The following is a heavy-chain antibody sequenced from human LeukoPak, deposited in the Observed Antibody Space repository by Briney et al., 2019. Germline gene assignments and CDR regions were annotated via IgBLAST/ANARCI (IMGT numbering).Heavy chain of an antibody. Sequence: SVKVSCKASGGTFSSYAISWVRQAPGQGLELMGRIIPILGIANYAQKFQGRVTITADKSTSTAYMELSSLRSEDTAVYYCARDPYYYDSSGSHPHYYGMDVWGQGTTVTVSS. CDR3: ARDPYYYDSSGSHPHYYGMDV. J-gene: IGHJ6*02. CDR1: GGTFSSYA. V-gene: IGHV1-69*04. CDR2: IIPILGIA. D-gene: IGHD3-22*01.